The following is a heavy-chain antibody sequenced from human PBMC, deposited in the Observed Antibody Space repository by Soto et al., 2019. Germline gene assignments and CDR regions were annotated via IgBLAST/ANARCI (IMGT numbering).Heavy chain of an antibody. D-gene: IGHD2-2*01. J-gene: IGHJ1*01. CDR2: IDYDGTTT. CDR3: TRGPRASSRGTGAY. V-gene: IGHV3-74*01. CDR1: GFSFDSYW. Sequence: EVQLVESGGGLVQPGGSLRLSCAASGFSFDSYWMHWVRQAPGQGPMWVSRIDYDGTTTNYADSVKGRFTISRDNAKSTLYLQMNSLRPEDTAVYYCTRGPRASSRGTGAYWGKGTLVTVSS.